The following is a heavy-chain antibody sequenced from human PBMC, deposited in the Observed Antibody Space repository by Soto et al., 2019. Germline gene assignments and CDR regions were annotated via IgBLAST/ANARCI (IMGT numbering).Heavy chain of an antibody. J-gene: IGHJ4*02. D-gene: IGHD3-10*01. CDR2: INPNSGVK. CDR1: GYIVTNYH. Sequence: SVQVPRKAYGYIVTNYHIDWVRQAPGQGLEWMGWINPNSGVKKYAQKFQGWVTMTRDKCFSTAYMERSRLKSEETAVYYCARDFGSYWFDFWGQGTLVT. V-gene: IGHV1-2*04. CDR3: ARDFGSYWFDF.